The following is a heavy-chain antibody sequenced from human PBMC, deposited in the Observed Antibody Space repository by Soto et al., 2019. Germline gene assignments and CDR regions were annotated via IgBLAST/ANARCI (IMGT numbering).Heavy chain of an antibody. CDR3: AREQWLVQGSNAFDI. V-gene: IGHV4-61*01. Sequence: SETLSLTCTVSGGSVSSGSYYWSWIRQPPGKGLEWIGYIYYSGSTNYNPSLKSRVTISVDTSKNQFSLKLSSVTAADTAVYYCAREQWLVQGSNAFDIRGQGTMVTVSS. D-gene: IGHD6-19*01. J-gene: IGHJ3*02. CDR2: IYYSGST. CDR1: GGSVSSGSYY.